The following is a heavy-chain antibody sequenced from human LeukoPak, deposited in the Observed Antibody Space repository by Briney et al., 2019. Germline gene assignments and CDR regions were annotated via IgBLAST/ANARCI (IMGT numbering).Heavy chain of an antibody. CDR2: INPNSGGT. CDR1: GYTFTVYY. CDR3: ASLGGGNSKNYFDY. Sequence: ASVKVSFKASGYTFTVYYMHWVRQAPGQGLEWMGWINPNSGGTNYAQKFQGRVTITRDTSISTAYMELSRLRSDDTAVYYCASLGGGNSKNYFDYWGQGTLVTVSS. V-gene: IGHV1-2*02. D-gene: IGHD4-23*01. J-gene: IGHJ4*02.